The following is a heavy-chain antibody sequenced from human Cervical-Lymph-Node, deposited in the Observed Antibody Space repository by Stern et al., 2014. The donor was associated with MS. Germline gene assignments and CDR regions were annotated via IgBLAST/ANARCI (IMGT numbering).Heavy chain of an antibody. CDR3: AKDLGYDFWSGFDY. D-gene: IGHD3-3*01. J-gene: IGHJ4*02. CDR2: ISYDGDIE. Sequence: VQLVESGGGVVQPGRSLRLSCAASGFTFSSYGMHWVRQAPGEGLGWVAVISYDGDIEYYADSVKGRFTISRDNSKNTLYLQVHGLRPEDTAVYYCAKDLGYDFWSGFDYWGQGTLVTVSS. CDR1: GFTFSSYG. V-gene: IGHV3-30*18.